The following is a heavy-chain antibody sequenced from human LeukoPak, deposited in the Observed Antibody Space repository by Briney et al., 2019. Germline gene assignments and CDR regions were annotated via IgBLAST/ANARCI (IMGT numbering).Heavy chain of an antibody. J-gene: IGHJ4*02. CDR1: GGSFSGYY. CDR2: INHSGST. Sequence: PSETLSLTCAVYGGSFSGYYWSWLRQPPAKGLAWIGEINHSGSTNYNPSLKSRATISVDTSKNQCSPKLSSVAAADTAVYYCAMVDTAMVNTYWGQGTLVTVSS. CDR3: AMVDTAMVNTY. V-gene: IGHV4-34*01. D-gene: IGHD5-18*01.